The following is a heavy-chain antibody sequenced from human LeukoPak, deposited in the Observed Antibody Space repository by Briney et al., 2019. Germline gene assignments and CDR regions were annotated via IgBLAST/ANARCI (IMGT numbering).Heavy chain of an antibody. J-gene: IGHJ5*02. CDR2: IYYSGST. CDR1: GGSISSIRYF. V-gene: IGHV4-39*07. Sequence: SETLSLTCSVSGGSISSIRYFWPSIRQPPGEVLWCIRSIYYSGSTYFNSSLKSRLTISVERSKNHFSLKLSSLTVADTALYYCARVYSSTHNWFDTWGQGIQVTVSS. D-gene: IGHD6-19*01. CDR3: ARVYSSTHNWFDT.